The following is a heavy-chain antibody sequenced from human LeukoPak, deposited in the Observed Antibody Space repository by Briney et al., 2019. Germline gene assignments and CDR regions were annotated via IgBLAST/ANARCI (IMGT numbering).Heavy chain of an antibody. J-gene: IGHJ5*02. CDR2: IYYSGST. Sequence: SQTLSLTCTVSGASISSGDYYWSWIRQPPGNGLEWSGYIYYSGSTYYNPSLKSRVTISVDTSKNQLSLKLSSVTAADTAVYYCAREHYYGSGSYYGRSGWFDPWGQGTLVTVSS. CDR3: AREHYYGSGSYYGRSGWFDP. V-gene: IGHV4-30-4*01. D-gene: IGHD3-10*01. CDR1: GASISSGDYY.